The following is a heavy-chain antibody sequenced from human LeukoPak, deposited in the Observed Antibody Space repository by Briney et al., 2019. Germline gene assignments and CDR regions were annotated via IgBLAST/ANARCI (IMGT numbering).Heavy chain of an antibody. V-gene: IGHV3-23*01. J-gene: IGHJ4*02. D-gene: IGHD3-22*01. CDR3: ANDDSSGYWYY. CDR1: GFTFSSYA. Sequence: GGSLRLSCAASGFTFSSYAMSWVRQAPGKGLEWVSAISGSGGSTYHADSVKGRFTISRDNSKNTLYLQMNSLRAEDTAVYYCANDDSSGYWYYWGQGTLVTVSS. CDR2: ISGSGGST.